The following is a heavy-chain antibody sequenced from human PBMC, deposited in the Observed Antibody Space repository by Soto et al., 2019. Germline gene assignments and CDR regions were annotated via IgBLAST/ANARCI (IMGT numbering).Heavy chain of an antibody. D-gene: IGHD6-13*01. CDR3: ARDYASGIAASWFDP. V-gene: IGHV4-59*01. J-gene: IGHJ5*02. Sequence: QVQLQESGPGLVKPSETLSLTCTVSGGSISSYYWSWIRQPPGKGLEWIGYIYYSGSTNYNPSLKRRVTISVDTSKNQFSLKLSSVTAADTAVYYCARDYASGIAASWFDPWGQGTLVTVSS. CDR1: GGSISSYY. CDR2: IYYSGST.